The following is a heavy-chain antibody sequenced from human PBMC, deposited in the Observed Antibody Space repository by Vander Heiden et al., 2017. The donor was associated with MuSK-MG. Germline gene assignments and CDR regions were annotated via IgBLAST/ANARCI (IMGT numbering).Heavy chain of an antibody. CDR1: GGPIRTYY. J-gene: IGHJ6*03. D-gene: IGHD6-13*01. CDR3: AREVRVAAGGAYYSSYFMDV. CDR2: IYYSGST. Sequence: QVQLQESGPGLVKPSATLSLTCTVSGGPIRTYYWSWIRHTPGKGLEWIGYIYYSGSTNYDPSLKSRVTKSVDTSKNQFSLNLSSVTAADTAVFYCAREVRVAAGGAYYSSYFMDVWGEGPTVTVSS. V-gene: IGHV4-59*01.